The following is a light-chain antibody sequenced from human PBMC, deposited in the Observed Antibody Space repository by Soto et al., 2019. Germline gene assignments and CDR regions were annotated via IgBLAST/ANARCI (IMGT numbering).Light chain of an antibody. Sequence: QSVLTQPPSASGSPGQSVTISCTGTSSDVGGYNYVSWYQQYPGRAPKLMIYEVTKRPSGVPDRFPGSKSGNTASLTVSGLQAEDGADYYCSSYAASNNFYFVFGGGTKVTVL. J-gene: IGLJ3*02. CDR3: SSYAASNNFYFV. CDR1: SSDVGGYNY. CDR2: EVT. V-gene: IGLV2-8*01.